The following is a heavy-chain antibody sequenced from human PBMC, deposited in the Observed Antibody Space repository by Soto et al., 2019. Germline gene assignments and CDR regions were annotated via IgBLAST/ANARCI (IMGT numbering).Heavy chain of an antibody. CDR2: IFGGDTT. D-gene: IGHD5-12*01. J-gene: IGHJ4*02. CDR1: GLTVGSNY. V-gene: IGHV3-66*01. CDR3: ASAPLWLRYGY. Sequence: GGSLRLSCAASGLTVGSNYMSWVRQAPGKGLEWVSVIFGGDTTYYADSVKDRFAISRDNSKNTLYLQMNSLRADDTAVYYCASAPLWLRYGYWGQGTLVTVSS.